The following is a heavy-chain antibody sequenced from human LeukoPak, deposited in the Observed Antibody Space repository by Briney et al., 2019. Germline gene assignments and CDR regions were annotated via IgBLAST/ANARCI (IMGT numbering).Heavy chain of an antibody. J-gene: IGHJ6*02. D-gene: IGHD7-27*01. V-gene: IGHV1-69*13. CDR2: IIPIFGTA. CDR3: ARAFESWGSYGMDV. CDR1: GGTFSSYA. Sequence: GASVKVSCKASGGTFSSYAISWVRQAPGQGPEWMGGIIPIFGTANYAQKFQGRVTITADESTSTAYMELSSLRSEDTAVYYCARAFESWGSYGMDVWGQGTTVTVSS.